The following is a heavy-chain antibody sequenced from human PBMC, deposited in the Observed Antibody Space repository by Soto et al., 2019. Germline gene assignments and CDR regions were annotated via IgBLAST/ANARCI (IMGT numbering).Heavy chain of an antibody. CDR2: ISTYNGNT. J-gene: IGHJ4*02. CDR1: GYTFITYG. Sequence: QVQLVQSGAEVKKPGASVKVSCKASGYTFITYGVSWVRQAPGQGLDWLGWISTYNGNTRYAERLQGRVTMTTHTTTNSAYMELRNLRSDDTAVYYGARGPTDYYDNSANYFFDYWGQGTLGTVSS. CDR3: ARGPTDYYDNSANYFFDY. D-gene: IGHD3-22*01. V-gene: IGHV1-18*01.